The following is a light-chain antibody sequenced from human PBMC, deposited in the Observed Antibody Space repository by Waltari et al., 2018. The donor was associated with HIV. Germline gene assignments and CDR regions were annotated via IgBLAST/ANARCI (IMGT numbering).Light chain of an antibody. V-gene: IGLV1-47*01. J-gene: IGLJ2*01. Sequence: QAVLTQTPSASASPGQKITISCSGRDSNVGSHYVDWYHQFPGRAPKLLLYKNNQRSSGVPDRFSGSKSGTSASLTISGLRSEDEGTYFCGAWDDNLRGLFGAGTKLTVL. CDR3: GAWDDNLRGL. CDR2: KNN. CDR1: DSNVGSHY.